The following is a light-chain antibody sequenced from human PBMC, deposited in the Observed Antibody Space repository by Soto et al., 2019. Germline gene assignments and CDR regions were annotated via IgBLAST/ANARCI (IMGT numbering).Light chain of an antibody. CDR1: SSDVGDYNY. CDR3: SSDTATNTLV. Sequence: QSVLTQPASVSGSPGQSITISCTGTSSDVGDYNYVSWYQQHPGKAPKLIIYGVSNRPSGISNRFSGSKSGTTASLTVSGLQAEDEADYYCSSDTATNTLVFGGGTKLTVL. V-gene: IGLV2-14*01. CDR2: GVS. J-gene: IGLJ2*01.